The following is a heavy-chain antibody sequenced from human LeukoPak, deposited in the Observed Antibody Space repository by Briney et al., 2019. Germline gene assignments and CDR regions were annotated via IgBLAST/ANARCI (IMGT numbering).Heavy chain of an antibody. J-gene: IGHJ4*02. CDR3: ARVKSADLYFDY. V-gene: IGHV3-66*01. Sequence: GGSLRLSCAASEFSVGSNYMTWVRQAPGKGLEWVSLIYSGGSTYYADSVKGRFTISRDNSKNTLYLQMNSLRAEDTAVYYCARVKSADLYFDYWGQGTLVTVSS. CDR2: IYSGGST. CDR1: EFSVGSNY. D-gene: IGHD2-15*01.